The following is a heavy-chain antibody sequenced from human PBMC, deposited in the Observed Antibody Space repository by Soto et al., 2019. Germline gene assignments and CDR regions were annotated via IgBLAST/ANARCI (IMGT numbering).Heavy chain of an antibody. CDR1: GFTFSSYA. J-gene: IGHJ4*02. CDR2: ISYDGSNK. V-gene: IGHV3-30-3*01. D-gene: IGHD6-13*01. CDR3: AREGWDIAAAGTSLFFDY. Sequence: QVQLVESGGGVVQPGRSLRLSCAASGFTFSSYAMHWVRQAPGKGLEWVAVISYDGSNKYNADSVKGRFTISRDNSKNALYLQMNSLRAEDTAVYYCAREGWDIAAAGTSLFFDYWGQGTLVTVSS.